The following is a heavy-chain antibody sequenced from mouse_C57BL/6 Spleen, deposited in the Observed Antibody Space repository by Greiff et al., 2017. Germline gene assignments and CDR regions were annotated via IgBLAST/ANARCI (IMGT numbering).Heavy chain of an antibody. CDR1: GFSITSGYY. CDR3: AREGNYYGSSPGWFAY. CDR2: ISYDGSN. D-gene: IGHD1-1*01. Sequence: EVQLVESGPGLVKPSQSLSLTCSVTGFSITSGYYWNWIRQFPGNKLEWMGYISYDGSNNYNPSLKNRISITRDTSKNQFFLKLNSVTTEDTATYYCAREGNYYGSSPGWFAYWGQGTLVTVSA. V-gene: IGHV3-6*01. J-gene: IGHJ3*01.